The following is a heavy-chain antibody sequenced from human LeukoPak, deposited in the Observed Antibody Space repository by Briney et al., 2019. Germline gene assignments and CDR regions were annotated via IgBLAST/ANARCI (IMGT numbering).Heavy chain of an antibody. D-gene: IGHD3-10*01. CDR2: INDSGSST. CDR1: GFTFRNYV. Sequence: PGGSLRLSCAASGFTFRNYVMTWVRQAPGKGLEWVSGINDSGSSTYYADSVKGRLTISRDNAKNTVYLQMNSLRVEDTAVYYCAKGLYGSGSSPDFWGQGTLVTVSS. V-gene: IGHV3-23*01. J-gene: IGHJ4*02. CDR3: AKGLYGSGSSPDF.